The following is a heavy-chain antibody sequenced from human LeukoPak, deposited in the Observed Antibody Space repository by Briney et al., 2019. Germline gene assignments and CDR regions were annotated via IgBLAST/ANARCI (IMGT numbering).Heavy chain of an antibody. CDR3: TRGTRYYYDSSGYYDY. J-gene: IGHJ4*02. V-gene: IGHV1-2*02. CDR2: INPNSGGT. CDR1: GYSFTGYY. D-gene: IGHD3-22*01. Sequence: ASVKVSCKASGYSFTGYYMHWVRQAPGQGLEWMGWINPNSGGTNYAQKFQGRVTMTRDTSISTAYMELSRLRSDDTAVYYCTRGTRYYYDSSGYYDYWGQGTLVTVSS.